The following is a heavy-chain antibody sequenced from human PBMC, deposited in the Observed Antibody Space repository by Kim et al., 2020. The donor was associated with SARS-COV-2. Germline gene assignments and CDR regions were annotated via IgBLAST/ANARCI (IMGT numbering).Heavy chain of an antibody. J-gene: IGHJ2*01. D-gene: IGHD3-9*01. Sequence: SETLSLTCAVSGGSISSDGYSWSWIRQPPGKGLEWIGYIYYSGSTYYNPSLKSRVTISVDRSKNQFSLNLNSVTAADTAMYYCARVGLGDWYFDLWGRGTLVTVSS. CDR3: ARVGLGDWYFDL. CDR1: GGSISSDGYS. CDR2: IYYSGST. V-gene: IGHV4-30-2*01.